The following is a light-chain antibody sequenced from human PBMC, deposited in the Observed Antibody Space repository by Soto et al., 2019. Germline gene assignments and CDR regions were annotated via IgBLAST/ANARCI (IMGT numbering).Light chain of an antibody. CDR3: QRIT. J-gene: IGKJ5*01. V-gene: IGKV3-20*01. Sequence: EIVLTQSPDTLSLSPGERATLSCSASQTVTSSYLAWYQQKPGQAPRLLIFGSSNRATGIPDRFSGSGSGTDFTLTISRLEPEDSAVYYCQRITFGQGTRLEIK. CDR2: GSS. CDR1: QTVTSSY.